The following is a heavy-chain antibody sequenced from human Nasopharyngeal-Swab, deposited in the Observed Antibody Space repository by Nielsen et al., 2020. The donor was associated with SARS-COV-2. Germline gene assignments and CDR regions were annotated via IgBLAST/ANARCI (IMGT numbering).Heavy chain of an antibody. D-gene: IGHD3-22*01. J-gene: IGHJ3*02. V-gene: IGHV4-59*13. CDR3: ARNLVGYYYDMVGAFDI. Sequence: SETLSLTCTVSSDSISPYFWNWIRQPPGKGLEWIGYIYYSGSTNYNPSLKSRVTISVDTSKNQFSLKLSSVTAADTAVYYCARNLVGYYYDMVGAFDIWGQGTMVTVSS. CDR1: SDSISPYF. CDR2: IYYSGST.